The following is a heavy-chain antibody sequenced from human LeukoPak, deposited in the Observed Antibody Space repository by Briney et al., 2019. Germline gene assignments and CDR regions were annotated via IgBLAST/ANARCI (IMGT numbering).Heavy chain of an antibody. D-gene: IGHD3-10*02. CDR2: ISSSGSTI. CDR3: ARNVYNFDY. CDR1: GLTFSSYE. Sequence: GGSLRLSCAASGLTFSSYEMNWVGKAPGKGLEWVSYISSSGSTIYYADSVQGRFTISRDNAQNSLYLQMSSLRAEDTAVYYCARNVYNFDYWGQGTLVTVSS. J-gene: IGHJ4*02. V-gene: IGHV3-48*03.